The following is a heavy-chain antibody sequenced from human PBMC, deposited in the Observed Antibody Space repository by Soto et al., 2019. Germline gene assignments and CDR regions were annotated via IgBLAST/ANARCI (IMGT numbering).Heavy chain of an antibody. CDR1: GGSISRSNW. CDR2: IYHSGST. V-gene: IGHV4-4*02. CDR3: ARDLVGGYYDFWSGSRGRFDP. D-gene: IGHD3-3*01. Sequence: PSETLSLTCAVSGGSISRSNWWSWVRQPPGKGLEWIGEIYHSGSTNYNPSLKSRVTISVDKSKNQFSLRLSSVTAADTAVYYCARDLVGGYYDFWSGSRGRFDPWGQGTLVTVSS. J-gene: IGHJ5*02.